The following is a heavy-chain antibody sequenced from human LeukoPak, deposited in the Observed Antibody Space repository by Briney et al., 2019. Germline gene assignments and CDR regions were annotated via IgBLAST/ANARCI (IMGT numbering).Heavy chain of an antibody. D-gene: IGHD2-2*01. J-gene: IGHJ4*02. Sequence: SQTLSLTCTVSGGSISSGDYYWSWIRQPPGKGLEWIGYIYYSGSTYYNPSLKSRVTISVDTSKNQFSLKLSSVTAADTAVYYCARANLGYCSSTSCRHSGFLWATYFDYWGQGILVTVSS. CDR2: IYYSGST. CDR3: ARANLGYCSSTSCRHSGFLWATYFDY. V-gene: IGHV4-30-4*01. CDR1: GGSISSGDYY.